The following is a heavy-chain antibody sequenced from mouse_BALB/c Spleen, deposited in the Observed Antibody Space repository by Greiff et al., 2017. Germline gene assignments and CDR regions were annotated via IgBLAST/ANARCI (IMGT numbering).Heavy chain of an antibody. D-gene: IGHD1-1*01. Sequence: EVKLQESGPGLVKPSQSLSLTCTVTGYSITSDYAWNWIRQLPGNILEWMGYISYSGSTSYNPSLKSRISITRDTSKNQFFLKLNSVTTEDTATYYCARYYYGSSYYWYFDDWGAGTTVTVSS. CDR2: ISYSGST. CDR3: ARYYYGSSYYWYFDD. J-gene: IGHJ1*01. CDR1: GYSITSDYA. V-gene: IGHV3-2*02.